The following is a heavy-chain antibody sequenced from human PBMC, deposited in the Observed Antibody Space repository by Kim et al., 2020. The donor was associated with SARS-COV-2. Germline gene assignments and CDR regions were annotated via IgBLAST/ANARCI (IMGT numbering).Heavy chain of an antibody. CDR2: ISYDGSNK. CDR3: AKSFIGSYFGYDY. D-gene: IGHD1-26*01. CDR1: GFTFNTYG. V-gene: IGHV3-30*18. J-gene: IGHJ4*02. Sequence: GGSPRLSCAASGFTFNTYGMHWVRQAPGKGLEWVAVISYDGSNKYYADSVKGRFTISRDNSKNTLYLQMNSLRIEETAVYYCAKSFIGSYFGYDYWGQGTLVTVSS.